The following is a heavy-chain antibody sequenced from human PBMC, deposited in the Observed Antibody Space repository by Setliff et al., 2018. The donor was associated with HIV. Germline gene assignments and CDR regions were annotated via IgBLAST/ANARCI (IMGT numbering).Heavy chain of an antibody. CDR2: IYYSGRT. V-gene: IGHV4-39*01. CDR3: ARHPREETQRNYKFDS. Sequence: LSETLSLTCTVSGGSISSSSYYWGWIRQPPGKGLEWIGSIYYSGRTYYNPSLKSRVTTSVEKSKNQFSLKLSSVTAADTAVYYCARHPREETQRNYKFDSWGQGTLVTVSS. CDR1: GGSISSSSYY. D-gene: IGHD1-7*01. J-gene: IGHJ4*02.